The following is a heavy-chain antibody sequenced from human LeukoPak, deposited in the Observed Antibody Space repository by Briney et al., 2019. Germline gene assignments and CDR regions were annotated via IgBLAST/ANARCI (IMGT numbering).Heavy chain of an antibody. CDR1: GGSISSGSYY. CDR2: IYTSGST. Sequence: PSQTLSLTCTVSGGSISSGSYYWSWIRQPAGKGLEWIGRIYTSGSTNYNPSLKRRVTISVDTSKNQFSLKLSSVTAADTAVYYCARVRAVIIAGGYYYYMDVWGKGATVTVSS. J-gene: IGHJ6*03. D-gene: IGHD3-3*01. CDR3: ARVRAVIIAGGYYYYMDV. V-gene: IGHV4-61*02.